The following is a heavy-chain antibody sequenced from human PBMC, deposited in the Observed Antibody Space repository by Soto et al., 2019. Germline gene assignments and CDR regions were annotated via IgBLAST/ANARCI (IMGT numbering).Heavy chain of an antibody. Sequence: EVQLVESGGVVVQPGGSLRLSCAASGFTFDDYTMHWVRQAPGKGLEWVSLISWDGGSTYYADSVKGRFTISRDNSKNSLYLQMNSLRTEDTALYYCAKGVGNPHRAWALDIWGQGTMVTVSS. D-gene: IGHD2-2*01. V-gene: IGHV3-43*01. CDR1: GFTFDDYT. CDR2: ISWDGGST. J-gene: IGHJ3*02. CDR3: AKGVGNPHRAWALDI.